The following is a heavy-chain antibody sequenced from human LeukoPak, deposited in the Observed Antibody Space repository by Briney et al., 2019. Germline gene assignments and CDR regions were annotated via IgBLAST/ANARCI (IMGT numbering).Heavy chain of an antibody. D-gene: IGHD2-21*01. CDR2: THHSGRT. V-gene: IGHV4-4*02. CDR3: TRTERANCGATG. CDR1: GGSISSNNW. J-gene: IGHJ4*02. Sequence: PSGTLSLTCAVSGGSISSNNWWSWVRQPPGKGLEWIGETHHSGRTNHNPSLKSRVTISVDKSKNQFSLKLSSVTAADTAVYYCTRTERANCGATGWGQGTLVTVSS.